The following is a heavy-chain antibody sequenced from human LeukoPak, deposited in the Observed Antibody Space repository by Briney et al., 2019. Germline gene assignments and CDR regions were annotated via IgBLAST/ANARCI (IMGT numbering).Heavy chain of an antibody. CDR2: ISSSSSYI. Sequence: GGSLRLSCAASGFTFSRYSMNWVRQAPGKGLEWVSFISSSSSYIYYVDSVKGRFTISRHNAKNSLYLQMNSLRAEDTAVYYCANTPPKSALRRTSYYYYYMDVWVKGTTVTVSS. CDR3: ANTPPKSALRRTSYYYYYMDV. V-gene: IGHV3-21*06. D-gene: IGHD2-15*01. CDR1: GFTFSRYS. J-gene: IGHJ6*03.